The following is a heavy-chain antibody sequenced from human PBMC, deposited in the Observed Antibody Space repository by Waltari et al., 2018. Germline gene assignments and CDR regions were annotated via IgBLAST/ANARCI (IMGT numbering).Heavy chain of an antibody. CDR2: IRYDGSNK. CDR3: AKQDLAPFDY. Sequence: QVQLVESGGGVVQPGGSLRLSCAASGFTFSSYGMHWVRQAPGKGLEWVAFIRYDGSNKYYADSVKGRFTISRDNSKNTLYLQMNSLRAEDTAVYYCAKQDLAPFDYWGQGTLVTVSS. CDR1: GFTFSSYG. V-gene: IGHV3-30*02. J-gene: IGHJ4*02.